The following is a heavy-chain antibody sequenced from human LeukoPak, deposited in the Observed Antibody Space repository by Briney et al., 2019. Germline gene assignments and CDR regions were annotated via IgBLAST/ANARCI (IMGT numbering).Heavy chain of an antibody. J-gene: IGHJ6*03. D-gene: IGHD2-2*01. Sequence: SETLSLTCAVYGGSFSGYYWSWIRQPPGKGLEWIGGVYHSGSSYYNPSLKSRVTISVDTSRNQSSLKLSSVTAADTAVYYCASQPAYNYMDVWGEGTTVTVSS. CDR2: VYHSGSS. V-gene: IGHV4-34*01. CDR1: GGSFSGYY. CDR3: ASQPAYNYMDV.